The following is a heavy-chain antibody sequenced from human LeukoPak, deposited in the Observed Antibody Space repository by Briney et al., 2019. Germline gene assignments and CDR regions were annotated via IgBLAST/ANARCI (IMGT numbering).Heavy chain of an antibody. J-gene: IGHJ3*02. Sequence: ASVKVACKASGYTFTSYYMYWVRQAPGQGLEWMGIINPSGGSTSYAQKFQGRVTMTRDTSTSTVYMELSSLRSEDTAVYYCARDLPLGGSYDAFDIWGQGTMVTVSS. D-gene: IGHD1-26*01. CDR1: GYTFTSYY. V-gene: IGHV1-46*03. CDR2: INPSGGST. CDR3: ARDLPLGGSYDAFDI.